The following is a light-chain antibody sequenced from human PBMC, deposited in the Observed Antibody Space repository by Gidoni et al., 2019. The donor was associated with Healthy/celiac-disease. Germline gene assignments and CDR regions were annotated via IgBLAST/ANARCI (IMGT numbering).Light chain of an antibody. V-gene: IGLV1-44*01. CDR2: SNN. J-gene: IGLJ3*02. CDR3: AAWDDSLNGPV. Sequence: QSVLTLPPSASVTPGQRVPIPCSGSSSHIGSNTVKWYQQLPGTAPKLLIYSNNQRPSGVPDRFSGSKSGTSASLAISGSQSEDEADYYCAAWDDSLNGPVFGGGTKLTVL. CDR1: SSHIGSNT.